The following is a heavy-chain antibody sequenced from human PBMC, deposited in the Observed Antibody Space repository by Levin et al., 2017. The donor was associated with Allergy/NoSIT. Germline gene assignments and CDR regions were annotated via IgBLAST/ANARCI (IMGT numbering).Heavy chain of an antibody. CDR3: AREEGWGYHYGMDV. Sequence: GGSLRLSCAASGFTFTSFWMTWVRQAPGKGLEWVANIKQDGSETYYVDSVKGRFTISRDNAKNSVYLHINSLRVDDTAVYYCAREEGWGYHYGMDVWGQGSTVTVSS. V-gene: IGHV3-7*01. D-gene: IGHD3-16*02. CDR1: GFTFTSFW. J-gene: IGHJ6*02. CDR2: IKQDGSET.